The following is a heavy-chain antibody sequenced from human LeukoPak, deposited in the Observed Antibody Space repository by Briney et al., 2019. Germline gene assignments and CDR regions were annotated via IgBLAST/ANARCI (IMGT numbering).Heavy chain of an antibody. D-gene: IGHD5/OR15-5a*01. J-gene: IGHJ3*02. Sequence: PGGSLRLSCAASGFTFSSYDMHWVRQAPGRGLEWVSAIGIAGDTYYPDSVKGRFTISRENAKNSMYLQMNSLKDEDTAVYYCIRGGIQVSGIDAFDIWGQGTMVTVSS. CDR2: IGIAGDT. CDR3: IRGGIQVSGIDAFDI. CDR1: GFTFSSYD. V-gene: IGHV3-13*01.